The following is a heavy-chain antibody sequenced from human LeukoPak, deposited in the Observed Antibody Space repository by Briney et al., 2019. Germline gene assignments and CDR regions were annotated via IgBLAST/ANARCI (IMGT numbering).Heavy chain of an antibody. CDR1: GNTLSEFS. Sequence: ASVKVSCKVTGNTLSEFSMHWVRRSPGKGLEWMGGFDPEVGETVYAQKFQGRVTMTEDTSTETAYMELSSLRSEDTAVYYCATDLLAGGLKTFDPWGQGTLVTVSS. CDR3: ATDLLAGGLKTFDP. CDR2: FDPEVGET. V-gene: IGHV1-24*01. J-gene: IGHJ5*02.